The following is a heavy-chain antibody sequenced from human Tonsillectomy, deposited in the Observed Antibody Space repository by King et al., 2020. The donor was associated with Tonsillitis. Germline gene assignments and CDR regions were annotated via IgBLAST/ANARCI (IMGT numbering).Heavy chain of an antibody. V-gene: IGHV3-30*04. Sequence: VQLVESGGGVVQPGRSLRLSCAASGFTFSSYAMHWVRQAPGKGLEWVAVISYDGSNKYYADSVKGRFTISRDNSKNTLYLQMNSLRAEDTAVYYCAREECSGGSCYVSSYFDYWGQGTLVTVSS. CDR2: ISYDGSNK. CDR3: AREECSGGSCYVSSYFDY. J-gene: IGHJ4*02. D-gene: IGHD2-15*01. CDR1: GFTFSSYA.